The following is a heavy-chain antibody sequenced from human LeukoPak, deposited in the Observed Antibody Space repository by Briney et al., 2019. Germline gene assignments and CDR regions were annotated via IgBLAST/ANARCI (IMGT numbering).Heavy chain of an antibody. D-gene: IGHD6-19*01. CDR1: GGSFSGYC. CDR2: INHSGST. CDR3: ARRAGVPDY. J-gene: IGHJ4*02. V-gene: IGHV4-34*01. Sequence: SETLSLTCAVYGGSFSGYCWSWIRQPPGKGLEWIGEINHSGSTNYNPSLKSRVTISVDTSKNQFSLKLSSVTAADTAVYYCARRAGVPDYWGQGTLVTVSS.